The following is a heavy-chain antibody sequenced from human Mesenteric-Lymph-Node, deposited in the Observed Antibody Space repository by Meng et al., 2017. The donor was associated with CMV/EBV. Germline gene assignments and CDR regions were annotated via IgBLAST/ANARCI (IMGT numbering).Heavy chain of an antibody. V-gene: IGHV3-21*01. J-gene: IGHJ4*02. CDR1: GFTFSSYS. D-gene: IGHD1-7*01. Sequence: LSCAAAGFTFSSYSMNWVRQAPGKGLEWVSSISSSSSYIYYADSVKGRFTISRDNAKNSLYLQMNSLRAEDTAVYYCARDYQAGTIDYWGQGTLVTVSS. CDR3: ARDYQAGTIDY. CDR2: ISSSSSYI.